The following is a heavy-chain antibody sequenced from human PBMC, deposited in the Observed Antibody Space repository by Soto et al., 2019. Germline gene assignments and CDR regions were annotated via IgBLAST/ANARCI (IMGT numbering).Heavy chain of an antibody. J-gene: IGHJ6*03. CDR1: GGSFSGYY. CDR2: INHSGST. Sequence: SETLSLTCAVYGGSFSGYYWSWIRQPPGKGLEWIGEINHSGSTNYNPSLKSRVTISVDTSKNQFSLKLSSVTAADTAVYYCARRFRMSIFSSTSCYAGFGYYYYYMDVWGKGTTVTVSS. V-gene: IGHV4-34*01. CDR3: ARRFRMSIFSSTSCYAGFGYYYYYMDV. D-gene: IGHD2-2*01.